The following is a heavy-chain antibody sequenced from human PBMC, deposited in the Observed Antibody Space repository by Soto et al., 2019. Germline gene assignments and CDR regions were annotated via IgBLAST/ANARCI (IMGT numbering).Heavy chain of an antibody. D-gene: IGHD3-10*01. CDR1: GGSISSGGYY. J-gene: IGHJ5*02. CDR2: IYYSGST. Sequence: QVQLQESGPGLVKPSQTLSLTCTVSGGSISSGGYYWSWIRQHPGKGLEWIGYIYYSGSTYYNPSIKSRVTISVHTSKTQFSLKLSAVTAADTAVYYCATGSGFGDYHTTMNWFDPWGQGTLVTVSS. V-gene: IGHV4-31*03. CDR3: ATGSGFGDYHTTMNWFDP.